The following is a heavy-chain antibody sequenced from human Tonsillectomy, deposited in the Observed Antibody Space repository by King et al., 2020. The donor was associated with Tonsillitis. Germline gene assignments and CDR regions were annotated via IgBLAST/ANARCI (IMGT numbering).Heavy chain of an antibody. D-gene: IGHD1-26*01. CDR2: ISNDGSNK. CDR3: SKDQRWVGDEFEP. CDR1: GFIFSKFG. V-gene: IGHV3-30*18. Sequence: VQLVESGGGVVQPGRSLRLSCAASGFIFSKFGMHWVRQAPGKGLEWVAVISNDGSNKDYADSVKGRFTISRDNSNNTLYLQINSLTADDTAVYYFSKDQRWVGDEFEPWGQGPLVTVSS. J-gene: IGHJ5*02.